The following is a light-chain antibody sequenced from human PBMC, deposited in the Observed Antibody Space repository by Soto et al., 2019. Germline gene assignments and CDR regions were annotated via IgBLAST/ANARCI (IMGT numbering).Light chain of an antibody. Sequence: QSVLTQPASVSGSPGQSITISCTGTSSDVGGYNYVSWYQQHPGKAPKLMIYEVSNRPSGVSNRFSGSKSGNTASLTISGLQAEDEADYYCSSYTSGSTRLYVFGNGTKVTVL. CDR2: EVS. J-gene: IGLJ1*01. CDR3: SSYTSGSTRLYV. V-gene: IGLV2-14*01. CDR1: SSDVGGYNY.